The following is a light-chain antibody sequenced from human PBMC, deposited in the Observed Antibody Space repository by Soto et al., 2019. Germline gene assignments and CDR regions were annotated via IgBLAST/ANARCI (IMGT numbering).Light chain of an antibody. CDR3: QQRSNWPLT. J-gene: IGKJ4*01. CDR1: QSIPSS. Sequence: EIVLKQSPVTLSLSPGEVATLSCRASQSIPSSLAWYQQQPGQPPRLLIYDTSNRATGIPARFSGSGSGADFTLTISSLEPEDFAVYYCQQRSNWPLTFGGGTKVDI. V-gene: IGKV3-11*01. CDR2: DTS.